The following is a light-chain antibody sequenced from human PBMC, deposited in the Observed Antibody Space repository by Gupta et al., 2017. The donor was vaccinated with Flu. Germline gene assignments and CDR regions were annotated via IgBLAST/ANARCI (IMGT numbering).Light chain of an antibody. CDR2: NDT. CDR3: QSPHSDSSGTYGV. Sequence: SYELTQPPSVSVSPGQTARITCSGDALPTQYACWYRQKPGQAPVLLIYNDTERPSGIPQRFSGSSSGTIVTLTISGVQAEDEADYYCQSPHSDSSGTYGVFGGGTKLTVL. CDR1: ALPTQY. V-gene: IGLV3-25*03. J-gene: IGLJ3*02.